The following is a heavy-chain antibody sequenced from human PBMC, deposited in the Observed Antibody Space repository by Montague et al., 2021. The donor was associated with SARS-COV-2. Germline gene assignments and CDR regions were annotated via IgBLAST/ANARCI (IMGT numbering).Heavy chain of an antibody. CDR3: ARGDHPTTASWYFFDS. D-gene: IGHD6-13*01. CDR1: GGSFSGYY. Sequence: SETLSLTCAVYGGSFSGYYWNWIRQPPGKRLEWIGRIYSSGNTNSNPSLESRVIMSVDPSQNQFSLKLNSVTAADTAVYYCARGDHPTTASWYFFDSWGQGALVTVSS. J-gene: IGHJ4*02. CDR2: IYSSGNT. V-gene: IGHV4-59*10.